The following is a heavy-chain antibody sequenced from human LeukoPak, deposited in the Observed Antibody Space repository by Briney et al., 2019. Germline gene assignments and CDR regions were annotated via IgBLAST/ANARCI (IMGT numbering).Heavy chain of an antibody. J-gene: IGHJ4*02. Sequence: PSETLSLSCTVSGGSISSSSYYWGWIRQPPGKGLEWIGNIYYDRSTYYNPSLKSRVTISVDTSKNQFSLKLNSVTAADTAVYHCARVVTTSGFHFDYWGQGTLVTVSS. CDR3: ARVVTTSGFHFDY. CDR1: GGSISSSSYY. D-gene: IGHD5-12*01. V-gene: IGHV4-39*07. CDR2: IYYDRST.